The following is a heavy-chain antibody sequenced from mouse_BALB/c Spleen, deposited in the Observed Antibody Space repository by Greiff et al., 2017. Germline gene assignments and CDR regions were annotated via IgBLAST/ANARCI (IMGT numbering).Heavy chain of an antibody. D-gene: IGHD1-1*01. CDR2: INPSTGYT. CDR3: ARRVTVVAPFDY. CDR1: GYTFTSYW. V-gene: IGHV1-7*01. Sequence: QVQLKQSGAELAKPGASVKISCKASGYTFTSYWMHWVKQRPGQGLEWIGYINPSTGYTEYNQKFKDKATLTADKSSSTAYLQLSSLTSEDSAVYYCARRVTVVAPFDYWGQGTTLTVSS. J-gene: IGHJ2*01.